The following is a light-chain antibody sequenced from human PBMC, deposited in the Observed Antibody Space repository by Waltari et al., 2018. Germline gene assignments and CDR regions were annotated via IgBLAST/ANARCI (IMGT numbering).Light chain of an antibody. J-gene: IGKJ3*01. V-gene: IGKV3-15*01. CDR2: GAS. CDR3: QHYNNWPLT. Sequence: EIVMTQSPATLSVSPGERATLSCRASQSVRSNLAWYQHKLGQAPRLLIYGASTRATGIPARFSGSESGTEFTLTISSLQSEDSAVYYCQHYNNWPLTFGPGTKVDIK. CDR1: QSVRSN.